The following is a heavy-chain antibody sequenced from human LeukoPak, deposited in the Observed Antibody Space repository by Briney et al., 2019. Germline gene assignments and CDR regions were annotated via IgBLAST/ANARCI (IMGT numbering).Heavy chain of an antibody. Sequence: GGSLRLSCAASGFTFSTFGMHWVRQAPGKGLEWVAIILYDASYKYYADSVKGRFTFSRDNSRNTLYLQMNSLRAEDTAVYYCAKEDSVGGFFDSWGQGTLVTVSS. CDR2: ILYDASYK. J-gene: IGHJ4*02. V-gene: IGHV3-30*18. D-gene: IGHD1-26*01. CDR3: AKEDSVGGFFDS. CDR1: GFTFSTFG.